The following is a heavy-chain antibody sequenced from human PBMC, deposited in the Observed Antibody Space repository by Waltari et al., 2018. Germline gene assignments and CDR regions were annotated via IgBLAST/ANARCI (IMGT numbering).Heavy chain of an antibody. D-gene: IGHD4-17*01. J-gene: IGHJ3*02. CDR1: GGTFSSYA. CDR2: IIPIFGTA. V-gene: IGHV1-69*05. CDR3: ARAIYGGNSELFAFDI. Sequence: QVQLVQSGAEVKKPGSSVKVSCKASGGTFSSYAISWVRQAPGQGLEWVGGIIPIFGTANYAQKFQGRVTITTDESTSTAYMELSSLRSEDTAVYYCARAIYGGNSELFAFDIWGQGTMVTVSS.